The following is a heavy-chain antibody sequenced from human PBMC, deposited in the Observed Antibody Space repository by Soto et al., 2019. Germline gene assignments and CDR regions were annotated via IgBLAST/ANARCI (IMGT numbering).Heavy chain of an antibody. CDR2: ISGSGGST. CDR3: AKGGREWLRFGFDFDY. Sequence: GGSLRLSCAASGFTFSSYAMSWVRQAPGKGLEWVSAISGSGGSTYYADSVKGRLTISRDNSKNTLYLQMNSLRAEDTAVYYCAKGGREWLRFGFDFDYWGQGTLVTVSS. D-gene: IGHD5-12*01. V-gene: IGHV3-23*01. CDR1: GFTFSSYA. J-gene: IGHJ4*02.